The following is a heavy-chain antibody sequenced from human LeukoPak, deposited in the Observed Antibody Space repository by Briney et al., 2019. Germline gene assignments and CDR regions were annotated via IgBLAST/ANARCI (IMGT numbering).Heavy chain of an antibody. D-gene: IGHD5-18*01. CDR1: GGSFSGYY. J-gene: IGHJ4*02. Sequence: PSETLSLTCAVYGGSFSGYYWSWPRQPPGKGLEWIGEINHSGSTNYNPSLTSRGTISIDTSKNQLSLKLSSVTAADTAVYYCASSSDTAMGGWGQGTLVTVSS. CDR2: INHSGST. CDR3: ASSSDTAMGG. V-gene: IGHV4-34*01.